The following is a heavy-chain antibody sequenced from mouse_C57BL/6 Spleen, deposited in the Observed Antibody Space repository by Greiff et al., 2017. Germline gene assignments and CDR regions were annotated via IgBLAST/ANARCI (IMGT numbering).Heavy chain of an antibody. J-gene: IGHJ4*01. CDR1: GYTFTDYE. Sequence: VQLQQSGAELVRPGASVKLSCKASGYTFTDYEMHWVKQTPVHGLEWIGAIDPETGGTAYNQKFKGKAILTADKSSTTAYMELRSLTSEVSAVYYGTSGGCGTDSCYDYDVDYAMGGWGPGASVTFST. CDR3: TSGGCGTDSCYDYDVDYAMGG. CDR2: IDPETGGT. D-gene: IGHD2-4*01. V-gene: IGHV1-15*01.